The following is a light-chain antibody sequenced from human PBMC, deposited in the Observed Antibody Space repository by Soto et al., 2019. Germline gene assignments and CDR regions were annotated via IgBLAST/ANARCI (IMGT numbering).Light chain of an antibody. J-gene: IGKJ3*01. V-gene: IGKV3-15*01. CDR2: GAS. CDR3: QQYNNWPFT. CDR1: QSISSN. Sequence: EIVMTQSPATLSVSPGERATLSCRASQSISSNLAWYQQKPGQAPRLLIYGASTRATGIPATFSGSGSGTELTLTISSLQSEDFAVYSCQQYNNWPFTFGPGTKVDIK.